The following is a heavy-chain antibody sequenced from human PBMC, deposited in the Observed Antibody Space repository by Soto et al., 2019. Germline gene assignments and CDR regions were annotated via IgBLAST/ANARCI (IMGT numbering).Heavy chain of an antibody. CDR1: VYGVSRSSGA. CDR2: TYYRSKWYS. D-gene: IGHD1-1*01. V-gene: IGHV6-1*01. CDR3: ARGNLNDEGYHYGMEV. Sequence: PSQTLSLTCAISVYGVSRSSGAWNWISQSPSGGLQWLGRTYYRSKWYSEYAPSVKSRITISPDTAKNQFALQLKSVTPDDSGVYYCARGNLNDEGYHYGMEVWGQGITVIVS. J-gene: IGHJ6*01.